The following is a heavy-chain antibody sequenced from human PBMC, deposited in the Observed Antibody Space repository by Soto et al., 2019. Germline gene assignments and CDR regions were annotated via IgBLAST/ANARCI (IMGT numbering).Heavy chain of an antibody. D-gene: IGHD2-15*01. CDR3: VKGNQLLRYYFEF. CDR2: ITSDGDNT. J-gene: IGHJ4*01. V-gene: IGHV3-64D*08. CDR1: GITFRNYA. Sequence: GGSLRLSCSVSGITFRNYAMHWVRQAPGRGLEYVSGITSDGDNTWHADSVKDRFTISRDNSDDTLYLQMSSLRVEDTAKYYCVKGNQLLRYYFEFWGPATLVTVSS.